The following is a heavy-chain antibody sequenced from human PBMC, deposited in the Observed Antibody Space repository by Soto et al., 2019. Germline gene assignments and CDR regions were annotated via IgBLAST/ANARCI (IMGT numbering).Heavy chain of an antibody. CDR3: ARAGCSSTSCYTFRGYYYGMDV. J-gene: IGHJ6*02. Sequence: QVQLVQSGAEVKKPGSSVKVSCKASGGTFSSYAISWVRQAPGQGLEWMGGIIPIFGTANYAQKFQGRVTITADESTSKAYMELSSLRSEDTAVYYCARAGCSSTSCYTFRGYYYGMDVWGQGTTVTVSS. V-gene: IGHV1-69*01. CDR1: GGTFSSYA. CDR2: IIPIFGTA. D-gene: IGHD2-2*02.